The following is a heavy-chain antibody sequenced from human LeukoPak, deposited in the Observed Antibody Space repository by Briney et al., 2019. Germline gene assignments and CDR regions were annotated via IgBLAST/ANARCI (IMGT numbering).Heavy chain of an antibody. V-gene: IGHV3-23*01. CDR2: ISGSGGST. D-gene: IGHD3-10*01. J-gene: IGHJ4*02. CDR1: GFTFSSYA. CDR3: AKGAEYYYGSGSDY. Sequence: GGSLRLSCAASGFTFSSYAMSWVRQAPGKGLEWVSAISGSGGSTYYADSVKGRFTISRDNFKNTLYLQMNSLRAEDTAVYYCAKGAEYYYGSGSDYWGQGTLVTVSS.